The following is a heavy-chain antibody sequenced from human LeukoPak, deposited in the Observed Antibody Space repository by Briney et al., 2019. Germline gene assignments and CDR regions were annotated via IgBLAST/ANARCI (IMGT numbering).Heavy chain of an antibody. Sequence: ASVKVSCKASGYTFTSYGISWVRQAPGQGLEWMGWISAYNGNTNYAQKLQGRATMTTDTSTSTAYMELRSLRSDDTAVYYCARSAGGYRNVDFDYWGQGTLVTVSS. D-gene: IGHD4-11*01. CDR1: GYTFTSYG. J-gene: IGHJ4*02. CDR2: ISAYNGNT. V-gene: IGHV1-18*01. CDR3: ARSAGGYRNVDFDY.